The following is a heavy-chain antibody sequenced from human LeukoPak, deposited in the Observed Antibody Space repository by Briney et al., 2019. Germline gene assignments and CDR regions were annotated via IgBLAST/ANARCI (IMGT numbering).Heavy chain of an antibody. J-gene: IGHJ6*02. Sequence: GGSLRLSCAASGFTFSSYGMHWVRQAPGKGLEWVAVISYDGSNKYYADSVKGRFTISRDNSKNTLYLQMNSLRAEDTALYYCARDLHYYVAMDVWGQGTTVTVSS. V-gene: IGHV3-30*03. CDR3: ARDLHYYVAMDV. D-gene: IGHD3-10*02. CDR1: GFTFSSYG. CDR2: ISYDGSNK.